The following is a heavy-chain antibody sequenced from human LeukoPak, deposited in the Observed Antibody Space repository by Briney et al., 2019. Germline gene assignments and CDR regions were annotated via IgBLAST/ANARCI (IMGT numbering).Heavy chain of an antibody. CDR3: AKDGIVVVPAAIGGGFDY. CDR1: GFTFSSYG. Sequence: GGSLRLSCAASGFTFSSYGMHWVRQAPGKGLEWVAFIRYDGSNKYYADSVKGRFTISRDNSKNTLYLQMNSLRAEDTAVYYCAKDGIVVVPAAIGGGFDYWGQGTLVTVSS. D-gene: IGHD2-2*02. J-gene: IGHJ4*02. V-gene: IGHV3-30*02. CDR2: IRYDGSNK.